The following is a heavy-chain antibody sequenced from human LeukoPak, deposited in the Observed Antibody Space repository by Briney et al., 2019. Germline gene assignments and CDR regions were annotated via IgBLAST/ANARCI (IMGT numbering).Heavy chain of an antibody. D-gene: IGHD2-15*01. CDR1: GGSISRNY. V-gene: IGHV4-34*01. CDR3: ARGACSGGSCYQGYYYGMDV. CDR2: INHSGST. Sequence: SETLSLTCTVSGGSISRNYWSWIRQPAGKGLEWIGEINHSGSTNYNPSLKSRVTISVDTSKNQFSLRLSSVTAADTAVYYCARGACSGGSCYQGYYYGMDVWGQGTTVTVSS. J-gene: IGHJ6*02.